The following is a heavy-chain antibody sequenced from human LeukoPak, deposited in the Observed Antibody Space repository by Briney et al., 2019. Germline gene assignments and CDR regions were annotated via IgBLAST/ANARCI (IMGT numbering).Heavy chain of an antibody. Sequence: ASVKVSCKASGYTFTGYYIHWMRQAPGQGLEWMGRINPRNGGTNYAQRFQGRVTMTRDTSITTAYMELSRLRSDDTAVYYCARDLYYSDSSGYKYAQRIDYWGQGTLVTVSS. CDR2: INPRNGGT. CDR1: GYTFTGYY. V-gene: IGHV1-2*06. CDR3: ARDLYYSDSSGYKYAQRIDY. D-gene: IGHD3-22*01. J-gene: IGHJ4*02.